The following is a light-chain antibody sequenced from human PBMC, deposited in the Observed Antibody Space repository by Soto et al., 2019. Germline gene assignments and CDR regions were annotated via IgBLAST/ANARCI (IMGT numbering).Light chain of an antibody. Sequence: EIVLTQSPGSLSLSPGERATLSCRASQSVDSRFFAWYQQRPGQAPRLLIYGASRRATGIPDRFTGSGSGTDFTLTISGLEPDDFAIYYCQQYDSSVTFGLGTKVEIK. V-gene: IGKV3-20*01. J-gene: IGKJ1*01. CDR2: GAS. CDR1: QSVDSRF. CDR3: QQYDSSVT.